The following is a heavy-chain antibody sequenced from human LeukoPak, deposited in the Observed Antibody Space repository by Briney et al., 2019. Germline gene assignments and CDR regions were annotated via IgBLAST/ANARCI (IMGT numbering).Heavy chain of an antibody. J-gene: IGHJ3*02. D-gene: IGHD3-10*01. CDR1: GITFITHS. V-gene: IGHV3-21*01. Sequence: GGSLRLSCEASGITFITHSMGWVRQAPGKGLEWVSSISGRSVFISYTDSVKGRFTISRDNARNSLFLELSSLRPEDTAVYYCTRDQSVRYAFDIWGQGSLVTVSS. CDR2: ISGRSVFI. CDR3: TRDQSVRYAFDI.